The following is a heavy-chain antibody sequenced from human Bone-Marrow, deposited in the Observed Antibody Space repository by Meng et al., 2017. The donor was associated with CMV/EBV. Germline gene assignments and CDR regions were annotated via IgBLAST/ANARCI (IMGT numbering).Heavy chain of an antibody. CDR3: ARRRRITIFGVVPRGYFDY. CDR2: INPNSGGT. CDR1: GYTFTGYY. V-gene: IGHV1-2*02. D-gene: IGHD3-3*01. J-gene: IGHJ4*02. Sequence: ASVKVSCKASGYTFTGYYMHWVRQAPGQGLERMGWINPNSGGTNYAQKFQGRVTMTRDTSISTAYMELSRLRSDDTAVYYCARRRRITIFGVVPRGYFDYWGQGTLVTVSS.